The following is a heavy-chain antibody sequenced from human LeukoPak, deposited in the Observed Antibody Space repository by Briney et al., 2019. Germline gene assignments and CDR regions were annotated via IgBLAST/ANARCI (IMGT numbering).Heavy chain of an antibody. V-gene: IGHV4-61*02. D-gene: IGHD3-22*01. Sequence: SSQTLSLTCTVSGDSISNADYYWSWIRQPAGKGLEWIGRIYTSGSTNYNPTLKSRVTISADTSKNQFFLKLSSVTAADTAVYYCARESDLSHYDRTDYWGQGTLVTVSS. J-gene: IGHJ4*02. CDR3: ARESDLSHYDRTDY. CDR2: IYTSGST. CDR1: GDSISNADYY.